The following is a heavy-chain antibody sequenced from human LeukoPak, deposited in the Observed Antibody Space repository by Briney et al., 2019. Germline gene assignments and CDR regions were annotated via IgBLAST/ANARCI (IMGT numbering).Heavy chain of an antibody. Sequence: ASVKVSCKVSGHTLTELSMHWVRQAPGKGLEWMGGFDPEDGETIYAQKFQGRVTMTEDTSTDTAYMELSSQRSEDTAVYYCATVSYYYDSSDYPSDYWGQGTLVTVSS. CDR3: ATVSYYYDSSDYPSDY. CDR2: FDPEDGET. V-gene: IGHV1-24*01. J-gene: IGHJ4*02. D-gene: IGHD3-22*01. CDR1: GHTLTELS.